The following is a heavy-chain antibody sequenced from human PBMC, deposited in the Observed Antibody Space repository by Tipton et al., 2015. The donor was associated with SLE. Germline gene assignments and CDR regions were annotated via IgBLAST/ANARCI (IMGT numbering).Heavy chain of an antibody. CDR1: GGSISSYF. D-gene: IGHD2-2*01. CDR2: MYYSGNT. V-gene: IGHV4-59*01. J-gene: IGHJ4*02. CDR3: ARERYCSGASCYAPDY. Sequence: TLSLTCTVSGGSISSYFWSWIRQPPGKGLEWIGYMYYSGNTNYNPSLKSRVTMSIDTSMTQVSLKLKSVTAADSAVYYCARERYCSGASCYAPDYWGQGTLVTVSS.